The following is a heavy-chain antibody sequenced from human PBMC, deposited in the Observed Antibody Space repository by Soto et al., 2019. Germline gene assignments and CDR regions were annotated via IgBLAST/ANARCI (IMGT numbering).Heavy chain of an antibody. CDR3: ASGSRLEGLRRSGSDI. CDR2: LDREDGET. CDR1: GYTLIELS. D-gene: IGHD3-16*01. V-gene: IGHV1-24*01. Sequence: QAQLVQSGAEVKKPGASVKVSCKVSGYTLIELSMHWVRQAPGKGLEWMGVLDREDGETTYAPKFQGRVTMTEDRSTDTAYMDLSSLRSEDTAVYYCASGSRLEGLRRSGSDIWGQGTKVTVSS. J-gene: IGHJ3*02.